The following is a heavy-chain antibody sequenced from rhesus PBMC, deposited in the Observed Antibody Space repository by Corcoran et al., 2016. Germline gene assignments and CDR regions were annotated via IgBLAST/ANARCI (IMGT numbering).Heavy chain of an antibody. D-gene: IGHD1-44*01. Sequence: QVTLKASGPALVKPTQTLTLTCTFSGFSLSTSGMRVRWIRQSPGKALEWLGRIDWNDDKYYNTSMKCRLPISKDTSKNQVVLTMTNMDPMDTATYYCARSFPSAYSSLDVWGRGVLVTVSS. CDR3: ARSFPSAYSSLDV. CDR1: GFSLSTSGMR. V-gene: IGHV2S2*01. CDR2: IDWNDDK. J-gene: IGHJ5-2*02.